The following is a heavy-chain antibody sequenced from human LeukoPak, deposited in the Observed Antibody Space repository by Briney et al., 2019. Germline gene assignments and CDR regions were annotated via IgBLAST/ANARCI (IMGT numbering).Heavy chain of an antibody. CDR2: SSSTSNYI. CDR3: ARDEGYFQH. CDR1: GFPFSTYS. Sequence: GGSLTLFCAPSGFPFSTYSMNWVREAPGKGLEWVSSSSSTSNYIYYAESVKGRFTITRDNAKISLYLQMNSLRAEDTAVYYCARDEGYFQHWGQGTLVTVSS. J-gene: IGHJ1*01. V-gene: IGHV3-21*01.